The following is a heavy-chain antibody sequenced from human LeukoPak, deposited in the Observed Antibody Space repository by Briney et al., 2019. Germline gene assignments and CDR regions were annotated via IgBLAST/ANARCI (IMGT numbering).Heavy chain of an antibody. CDR3: ARGTYSGSFNWFDP. Sequence: SETLSLTCTVSGGSISSGSYYWSWIRQPAGKGLEWIGRIYTSGSTNYNPSLKSRVTISVDTSKNQFSLKLSSVTAADTAVYYCARGTYSGSFNWFDPWGQGTLVTVSS. V-gene: IGHV4-61*02. CDR2: IYTSGST. J-gene: IGHJ5*02. D-gene: IGHD5-12*01. CDR1: GGSISSGSYY.